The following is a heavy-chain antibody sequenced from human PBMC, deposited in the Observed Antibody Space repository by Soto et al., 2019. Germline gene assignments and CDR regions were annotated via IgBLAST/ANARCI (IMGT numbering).Heavy chain of an antibody. D-gene: IGHD3-9*01. V-gene: IGHV3-23*01. CDR3: AHFDWFIDY. J-gene: IGHJ4*02. CDR1: GFIFSSYA. Sequence: HPGGSXRLSCAASGFIFSSYAMSWVRQAPGKGLEWVSGISWNSGNTYYADSVKGRFTISRDNTKNSLYLQMNSLRAEDTAVYYCAHFDWFIDYWGQGTLVTVSS. CDR2: ISWNSGNT.